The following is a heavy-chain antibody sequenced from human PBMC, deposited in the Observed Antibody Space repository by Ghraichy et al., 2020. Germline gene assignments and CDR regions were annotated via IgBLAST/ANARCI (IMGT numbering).Heavy chain of an antibody. V-gene: IGHV3-20*01. D-gene: IGHD6-19*01. CDR1: GFTFDDYG. Sequence: GGSLRLSCAASGFTFDDYGMSWVRQAPGKRLEWVSGINWNGGSTGYADSVKGRFTISRDNAKNSLYLQMNSLRAEDTALYHCARASGWYQEGAFDIWGQGTMVTVSS. CDR3: ARASGWYQEGAFDI. CDR2: INWNGGST. J-gene: IGHJ3*02.